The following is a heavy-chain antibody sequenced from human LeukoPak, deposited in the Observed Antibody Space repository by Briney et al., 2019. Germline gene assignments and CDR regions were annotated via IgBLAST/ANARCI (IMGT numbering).Heavy chain of an antibody. CDR3: ASGRAYYYGSGSEYFQH. Sequence: SETLSLTCAVSGGSISSGGYSWSWIRQPPGKGLEWIGYIYHSGSTYYNPSLKSRVTISVDRSKNQFSLKLSSVTAADTAVYYCASGRAYYYGSGSEYFQHWGQGTLVTVSS. D-gene: IGHD3-10*01. CDR2: IYHSGST. CDR1: GGSISSGGYS. V-gene: IGHV4-30-2*01. J-gene: IGHJ1*01.